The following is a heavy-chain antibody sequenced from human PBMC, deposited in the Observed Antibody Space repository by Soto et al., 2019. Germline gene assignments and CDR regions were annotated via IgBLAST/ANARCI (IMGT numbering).Heavy chain of an antibody. J-gene: IGHJ4*02. CDR2: IRSKAYGGTT. V-gene: IGHV3-49*04. D-gene: IGHD2-8*01. Sequence: GGSLRLSYTASGFTVGDYAMSWVRQAPGEGLEWGCFIRSKAYGGTTEYAASVKGRFTISRDDSKSIAYLQMNSLKTEDTAVYYCTAGKLYPSLDFDYWGQGT. CDR3: TAGKLYPSLDFDY. CDR1: GFTVGDYA.